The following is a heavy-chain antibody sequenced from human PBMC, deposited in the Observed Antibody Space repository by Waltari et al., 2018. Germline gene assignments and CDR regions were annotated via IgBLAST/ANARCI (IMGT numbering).Heavy chain of an antibody. CDR2: IYYSGST. J-gene: IGHJ4*02. CDR1: GGSISSYY. D-gene: IGHD2-15*01. CDR3: AARKGGGPYGY. Sequence: QVQLQESGPGLVKPSETLSLTCTVSGGSISSYYWSWIRQPPGKGLEWIGYIYYSGSTNYNPSLKSRVTISVDTSKNQFSLKLSSVTAADTAVYYCAARKGGGPYGYWGQGTLVTVSS. V-gene: IGHV4-59*01.